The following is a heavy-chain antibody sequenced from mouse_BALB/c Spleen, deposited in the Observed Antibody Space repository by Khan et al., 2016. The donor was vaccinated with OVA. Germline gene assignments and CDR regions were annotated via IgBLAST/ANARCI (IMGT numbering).Heavy chain of an antibody. D-gene: IGHD4-1*01. CDR1: GFTFSSST. CDR2: ISSGGDNT. CDR3: ARSNCAPFAY. V-gene: IGHV5-9*03. J-gene: IGHJ3*01. Sequence: EVELVESGGGLVKPGGSLKLSCAASGFTFSSSTMSWVRQTPEKRLGWVASISSGGDNTYCPDSVKGRFTISRDNARNNRYLQMISLRFEATALYYCARSNCAPFAYWGQGTLVTVSA.